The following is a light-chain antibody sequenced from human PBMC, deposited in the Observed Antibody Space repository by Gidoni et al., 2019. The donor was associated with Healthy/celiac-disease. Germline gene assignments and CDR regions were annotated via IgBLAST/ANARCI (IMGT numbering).Light chain of an antibody. V-gene: IGLV2-14*01. CDR3: SSYTSSSTLGV. Sequence: QSALTQPASGSGSPGQSITISCTGTSSDVGGYNYVSWYQQHPGKAPKLMIYDVSNRPSGVSNRFSCSKSGNTASLTISGLQAEDEADYYCSSYTSSSTLGVFGTGTKVTVL. J-gene: IGLJ1*01. CDR1: SSDVGGYNY. CDR2: DVS.